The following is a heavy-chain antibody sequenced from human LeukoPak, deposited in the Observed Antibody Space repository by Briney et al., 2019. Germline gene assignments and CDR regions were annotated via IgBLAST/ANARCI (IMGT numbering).Heavy chain of an antibody. CDR1: GFTFSSYA. Sequence: PGGSLRLSCAASGFTFSSYAMSWVRQAPGKGLEWVSAIPGSGDSTNYADSVKGRFTISRDNSKNTLYLKMNSLRAEDTAVYYCAKRSGVSYGYFDYWGQGTLVTVSS. V-gene: IGHV3-23*01. CDR2: IPGSGDST. D-gene: IGHD1-26*01. CDR3: AKRSGVSYGYFDY. J-gene: IGHJ4*02.